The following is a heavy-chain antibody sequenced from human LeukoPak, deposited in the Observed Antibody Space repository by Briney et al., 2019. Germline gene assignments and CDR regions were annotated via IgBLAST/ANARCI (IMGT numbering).Heavy chain of an antibody. D-gene: IGHD2/OR15-2a*01. CDR3: ACKNWFDP. CDR1: GASISSYY. Sequence: SETLSLTCTVSGASISSYYWSWVRHPPGKGLEWVGYIFYGGSTSNNPSLKSQVTISVDTSKHQCSLKRSSGTAADTAVYYCACKNWFDPWGQGALVTVSS. V-gene: IGHV4-59*12. CDR2: IFYGGST. J-gene: IGHJ5*02.